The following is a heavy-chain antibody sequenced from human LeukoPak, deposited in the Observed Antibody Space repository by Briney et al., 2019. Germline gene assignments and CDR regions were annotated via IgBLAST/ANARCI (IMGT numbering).Heavy chain of an antibody. CDR3: ARSPEWFGELYVDY. D-gene: IGHD3-10*01. CDR1: GGSISSGGYY. V-gene: IGHV4-31*03. Sequence: PSETLSPTCTVSGGSISSGGYYWSWIRQHPGKGLEWIGYIYYSGSTYYNPSLKSRVTISVDTSKNQFSLKLSSVTAADTAVYYCARSPEWFGELYVDYWGQGTLVTVSS. J-gene: IGHJ4*02. CDR2: IYYSGST.